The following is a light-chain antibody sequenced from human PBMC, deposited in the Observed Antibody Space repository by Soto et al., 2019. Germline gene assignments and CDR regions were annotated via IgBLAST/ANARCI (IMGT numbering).Light chain of an antibody. Sequence: QSALTQPRSVSGSPGQSVTISCTGTSSEVGDYDYVSWYQQHPGKAPKLMIYDVSERPSGVPDRFSGSKSGSTASLTISGLQAEDEADYYCCSYAGSYTYVFGTGTKVTVL. V-gene: IGLV2-11*01. CDR1: SSEVGDYDY. CDR2: DVS. J-gene: IGLJ1*01. CDR3: CSYAGSYTYV.